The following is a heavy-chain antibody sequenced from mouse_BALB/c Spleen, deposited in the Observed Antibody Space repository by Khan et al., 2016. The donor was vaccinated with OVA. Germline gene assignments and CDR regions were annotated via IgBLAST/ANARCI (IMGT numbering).Heavy chain of an antibody. J-gene: IGHJ3*01. Sequence: QMQLQQSGPGLVQPSQNLSITCTVSGFSLITYGVHWVRQSPGKGLEWLGVIWSGGSTDYNEAFISRLSISKDNSKSQVFFKMNSLQSDDTAMYYCARSSYRYDFTYWGRGTLVTVSS. CDR1: GFSLITYG. CDR3: ARSSYRYDFTY. D-gene: IGHD2-12*01. V-gene: IGHV2-4-1*01. CDR2: IWSGGST.